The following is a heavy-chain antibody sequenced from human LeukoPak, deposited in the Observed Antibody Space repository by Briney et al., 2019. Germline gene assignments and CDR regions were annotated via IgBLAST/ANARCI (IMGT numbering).Heavy chain of an antibody. CDR2: IKQDGSEK. J-gene: IGHJ6*03. V-gene: IGHV3-7*01. CDR1: GFTFSSYW. D-gene: IGHD3-3*01. CDR3: ARDNDFWSGWFYYYYMDV. Sequence: PGGSLRLSCAASGFTFSSYWMSWVRQTPGKGLEWVANIKQDGSEKYYVDSVRGRFTISRDNAKNSLYLQMNSLRAEDTAVYYCARDNDFWSGWFYYYYMDVWGKGTTVTVSS.